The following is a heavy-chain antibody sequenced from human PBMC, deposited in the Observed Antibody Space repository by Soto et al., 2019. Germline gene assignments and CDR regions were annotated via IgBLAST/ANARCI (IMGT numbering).Heavy chain of an antibody. J-gene: IGHJ4*02. Sequence: EVQLVESGGGLVKPEGSVRLSCAASGFTFSNAWMTWVRQVPGTGLEWIGHIKGKTDGGTTGYAAPVKGRFTISRDDSKNTLYLQINSLKTEDTAMYYCTTGDCDSSGYPYYFDFWGQGTLVTVSS. CDR2: IKGKTDGGTT. D-gene: IGHD3-22*01. CDR1: GFTFSNAW. CDR3: TTGDCDSSGYPYYFDF. V-gene: IGHV3-15*01.